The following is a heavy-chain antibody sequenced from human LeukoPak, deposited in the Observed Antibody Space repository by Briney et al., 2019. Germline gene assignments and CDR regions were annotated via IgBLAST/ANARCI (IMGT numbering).Heavy chain of an antibody. CDR3: AKDLPPRSSTRDFDY. V-gene: IGHV3-30-3*01. J-gene: IGHJ4*02. D-gene: IGHD2-2*01. CDR2: ISYDGSNK. Sequence: PGRSLRLSCAASGFTFSSYAMHWVRQAPGKGLEWVAVISYDGSNKYYADSVKGRFTISRDNSKNTLYLQMNSLRAEDTAVYYCAKDLPPRSSTRDFDYWGQGTLVTVSS. CDR1: GFTFSSYA.